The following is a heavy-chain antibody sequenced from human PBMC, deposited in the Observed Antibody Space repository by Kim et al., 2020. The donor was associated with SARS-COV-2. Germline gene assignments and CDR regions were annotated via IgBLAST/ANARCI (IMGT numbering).Heavy chain of an antibody. Sequence: GGSLRLSCAASGFTFSSYAMSWVRQAPGKGLEWVSGISGSGGSTYYADSVKGRFTISRDSSKNTLNLQMNSLRAEDTAVYYCAKGPSSGYYTYFFDCWGQGTLVTVSS. CDR2: ISGSGGST. V-gene: IGHV3-23*01. CDR3: AKGPSSGYYTYFFDC. J-gene: IGHJ4*02. D-gene: IGHD3-22*01. CDR1: GFTFSSYA.